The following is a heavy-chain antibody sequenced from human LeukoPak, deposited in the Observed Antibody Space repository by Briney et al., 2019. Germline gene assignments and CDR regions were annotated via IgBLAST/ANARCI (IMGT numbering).Heavy chain of an antibody. CDR1: GYTFTGYY. V-gene: IGHV1-2*02. Sequence: GASVKVSCKASGYTFTGYYMHWVRQAPGRGLEWMGWINPNSGGTNYAQKFQGRVTMTRDTSISTAYMELSRLRSDDTAVYYCARAARRVVIAIVDSNYYYNMDVRGKGTTVTVSS. D-gene: IGHD2-21*01. CDR3: ARAARRVVIAIVDSNYYYNMDV. J-gene: IGHJ6*03. CDR2: INPNSGGT.